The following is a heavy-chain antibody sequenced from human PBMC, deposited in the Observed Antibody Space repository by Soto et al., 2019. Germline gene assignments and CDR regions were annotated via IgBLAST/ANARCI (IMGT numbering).Heavy chain of an antibody. CDR3: ARGPSRRYSSSPRLRNWFDP. D-gene: IGHD6-13*01. Sequence: QVQLQQWGAGLLKPSETLSLTCAVYGGSFSGYYWSWIRQPPGKGLEWIGEINHSGSTNYNPSLTSRVTISVDTSKNQFSLKLSSVTAADTAVYYCARGPSRRYSSSPRLRNWFDPWGQGTLVTVSS. CDR2: INHSGST. CDR1: GGSFSGYY. V-gene: IGHV4-34*01. J-gene: IGHJ5*02.